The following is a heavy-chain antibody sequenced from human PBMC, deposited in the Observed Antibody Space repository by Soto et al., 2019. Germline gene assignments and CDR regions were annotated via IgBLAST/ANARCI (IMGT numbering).Heavy chain of an antibody. CDR1: GFTVSSNY. CDR3: ARAAGHIAAAGTSAFDI. V-gene: IGHV3-53*04. Sequence: GGSLRLSCAASGFTVSSNYMSWVRQAPGKGLEWVSVIYSGGSTYYADSVKGRFTISRHNSKNTLYLQMNSLRAEDTAVYYCARAAGHIAAAGTSAFDIWGQGTMVTVSS. J-gene: IGHJ3*02. CDR2: IYSGGST. D-gene: IGHD6-13*01.